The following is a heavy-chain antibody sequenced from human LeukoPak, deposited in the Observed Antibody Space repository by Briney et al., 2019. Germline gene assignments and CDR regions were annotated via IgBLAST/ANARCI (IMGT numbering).Heavy chain of an antibody. CDR2: ISSSSSYT. V-gene: IGHV3-11*06. D-gene: IGHD3-10*01. Sequence: GGSLRLSCAASGFTFSDYYMSWIRQAPGKGLEWVSSISSSSSYTNYADSVKGRFTISRDNAKNSLYLQMNSLRAEDTAVYYCARGRLLWFGEWFFGYWGQRTLVTVSS. J-gene: IGHJ4*02. CDR3: ARGRLLWFGEWFFGY. CDR1: GFTFSDYY.